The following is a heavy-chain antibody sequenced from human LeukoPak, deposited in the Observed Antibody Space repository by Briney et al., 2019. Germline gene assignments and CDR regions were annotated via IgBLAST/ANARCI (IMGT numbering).Heavy chain of an antibody. CDR2: ISGSGDST. CDR3: AKDLPFDY. J-gene: IGHJ4*02. Sequence: GGSLRLSCAASGFTFSTYAVNWVRQAPGKGLEWVSTISGSGDSTYYADSVKGRFTISRDNSKNTLYLQMNSLRAEDTAVYYCAKDLPFDYWGQGTLVTVSS. V-gene: IGHV3-23*01. CDR1: GFTFSTYA.